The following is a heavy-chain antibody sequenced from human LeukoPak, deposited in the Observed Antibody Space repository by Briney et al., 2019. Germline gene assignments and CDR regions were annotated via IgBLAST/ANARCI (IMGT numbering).Heavy chain of an antibody. CDR3: ARSHKRDLPGIDY. D-gene: IGHD3-10*01. CDR1: GGSISSYY. Sequence: SETLSLTCTVSGGSISSYYWSWIRQPPGKGLEWIGYIYYSGSTNYNPSLKSRVTISVDTSKNQFSLKLSSVTAADTAVYYCARSHKRDLPGIDYWGQGTLVTVSS. J-gene: IGHJ4*02. V-gene: IGHV4-59*01. CDR2: IYYSGST.